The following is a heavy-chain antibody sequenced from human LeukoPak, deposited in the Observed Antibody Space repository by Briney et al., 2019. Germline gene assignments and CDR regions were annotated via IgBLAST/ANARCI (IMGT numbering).Heavy chain of an antibody. CDR3: AKDPNEPILTVTFDY. Sequence: GGSLRLSCAASGFTSSRHAMSWVRQAPGKGLEWVSGISGSGATTYYADSVKGRFTISRDNSKNTLYLQMNSLRAEDTAIYYCAKDPNEPILTVTFDYWGQGTLVTVSS. CDR1: GFTSSRHA. V-gene: IGHV3-23*01. D-gene: IGHD4-17*01. J-gene: IGHJ4*02. CDR2: ISGSGATT.